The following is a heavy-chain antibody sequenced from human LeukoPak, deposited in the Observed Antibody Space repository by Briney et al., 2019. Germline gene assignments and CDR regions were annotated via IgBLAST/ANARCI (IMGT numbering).Heavy chain of an antibody. D-gene: IGHD6-13*01. V-gene: IGHV1-69*13. CDR2: IIPIFGTA. CDR3: ARHAQQLVESGNFDY. Sequence: SVKVPCKASGGTFSSYAISWVRQAPGQGLEWMGGIIPIFGTANYAQKFQGRVTITADESTSTAYMELSSLRSEDTAVYYCARHAQQLVESGNFDYWGQGTLVTVSS. CDR1: GGTFSSYA. J-gene: IGHJ4*02.